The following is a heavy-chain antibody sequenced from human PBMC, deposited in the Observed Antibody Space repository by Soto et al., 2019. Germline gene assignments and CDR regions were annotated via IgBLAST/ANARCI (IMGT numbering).Heavy chain of an antibody. CDR1: GYTFTSYG. CDR3: ARQVVGELRTNWFDP. Sequence: GASVKVSCKASGYTFTSYGISWVRQAPGQGLEWMGWISAYNGNTNYAQKLQGRVTMTTDTSTSTAYMELRSLRSDDTAVYYCARQVVGELRTNWFDPWGQGPLVTVSS. J-gene: IGHJ5*02. CDR2: ISAYNGNT. D-gene: IGHD2-2*01. V-gene: IGHV1-18*01.